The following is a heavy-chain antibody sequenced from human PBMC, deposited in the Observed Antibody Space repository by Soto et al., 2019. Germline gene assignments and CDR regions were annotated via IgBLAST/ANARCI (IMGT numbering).Heavy chain of an antibody. Sequence: QVQLVESGGGVVQPGRSLRLSCAASGFMFSVYGMHWVRQAPGKGPEWVAVISSDGRSEFYAVPVKGRFTISRDNPKSTVFLQMTSLRPEDTAMYYCAKTIDTTSGVSSRGRGALLDYWGQGTLVTVSS. CDR2: ISSDGRSE. J-gene: IGHJ4*02. V-gene: IGHV3-30*18. D-gene: IGHD2-2*01. CDR1: GFMFSVYG. CDR3: AKTIDTTSGVSSRGRGALLDY.